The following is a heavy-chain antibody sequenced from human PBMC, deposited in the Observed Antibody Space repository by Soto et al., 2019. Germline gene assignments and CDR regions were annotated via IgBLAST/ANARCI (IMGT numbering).Heavy chain of an antibody. CDR2: IYYSGST. CDR1: AGSISSSSYY. V-gene: IGHV4-39*01. CDR3: ARHPGGGYCSGGSCYSGDY. J-gene: IGHJ4*02. D-gene: IGHD2-15*01. Sequence: SETLSLTCTVSAGSISSSSYYWGWIRQPPGKGLEWIGSIYYSGSTYYNPSLKSRVTISVDTSKNQFSLKLSSVTAADKAVYYCARHPGGGYCSGGSCYSGDYWGQGTLVTV.